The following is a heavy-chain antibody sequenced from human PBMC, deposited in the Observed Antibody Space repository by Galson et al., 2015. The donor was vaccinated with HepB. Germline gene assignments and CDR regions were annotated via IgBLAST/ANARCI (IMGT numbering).Heavy chain of an antibody. D-gene: IGHD6-13*01. CDR3: AISLIAAAGTSEAFDI. V-gene: IGHV5-51*01. J-gene: IGHJ3*02. CDR1: GYSFTSYW. Sequence: QSGAEVQKPGESLKISCTGSGYSFTSYWIGWVRQMPGKGLEWMGIIYPGDSDTRYSPSFQGQVTISADKSISTAYLQWSSLKASDTAMYYCAISLIAAAGTSEAFDIWGQGTMVTVSS. CDR2: IYPGDSDT.